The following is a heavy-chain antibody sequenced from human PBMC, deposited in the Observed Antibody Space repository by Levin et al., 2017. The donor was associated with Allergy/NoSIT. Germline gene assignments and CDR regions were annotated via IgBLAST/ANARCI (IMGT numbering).Heavy chain of an antibody. J-gene: IGHJ4*02. CDR2: LNTGGSKT. CDR3: ARVRRENYGDYLIFPHGPVDY. V-gene: IGHV1-46*01. D-gene: IGHD4-17*01. CDR1: GYTFSIHY. Sequence: PGGSLRLSCKASGYTFSIHYMYWVRRAPGQGLEWMGILNTGGSKTTNAQKFQGRITMTTDPSTSTVYMELSSLTSEDTAVYYCARVRRENYGDYLIFPHGPVDYWGQGTLVTVSS.